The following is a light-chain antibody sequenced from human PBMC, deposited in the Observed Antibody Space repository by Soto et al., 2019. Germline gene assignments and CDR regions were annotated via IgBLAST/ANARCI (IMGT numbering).Light chain of an antibody. V-gene: IGKV1-5*01. Sequence: DIQMTQSPSSVSASIGDTVTITCRASQDISILLAWYQQKPGRAPKLLIYGASTLESGAPSRFSGSGSGTEFTLTISSLQPDDFATYYCQQYNSYRALTFGGGTKVDIK. CDR3: QQYNSYRALT. CDR2: GAS. CDR1: QDISIL. J-gene: IGKJ4*01.